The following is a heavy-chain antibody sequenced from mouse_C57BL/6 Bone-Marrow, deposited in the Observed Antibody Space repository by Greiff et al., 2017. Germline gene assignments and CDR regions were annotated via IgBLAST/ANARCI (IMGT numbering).Heavy chain of an antibody. V-gene: IGHV1-81*01. CDR3: ARGWGYFDD. J-gene: IGHJ2*01. Sequence: QVQLQQSGAELARPGASVKLSCKASGYTFTSYGISWVKQRTGQGLEWIGEIYPRSGNTYYNEKFKGKATLTADKSSSTAYMELRSLTSEDSAVYFCARGWGYFDDWGQGTTLTVSS. CDR2: IYPRSGNT. D-gene: IGHD1-1*02. CDR1: GYTFTSYG.